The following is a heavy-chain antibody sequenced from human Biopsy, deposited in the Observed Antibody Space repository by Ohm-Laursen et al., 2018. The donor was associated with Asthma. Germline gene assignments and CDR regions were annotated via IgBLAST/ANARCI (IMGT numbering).Heavy chain of an antibody. CDR2: INPNSGGT. J-gene: IGHJ5*02. V-gene: IGHV1-2*06. Sequence: GASVKVSCKASRYTFIGCHIHWMRQAPGQGLEWMGRINPNSGGTIYAQKFQGRVTMTRDTSISTAYMEVSRLRSDDTAVYYCARGQKSAGDRWFDPWGQGTLVTVSS. CDR3: ARGQKSAGDRWFDP. D-gene: IGHD6-13*01. CDR1: RYTFIGCH.